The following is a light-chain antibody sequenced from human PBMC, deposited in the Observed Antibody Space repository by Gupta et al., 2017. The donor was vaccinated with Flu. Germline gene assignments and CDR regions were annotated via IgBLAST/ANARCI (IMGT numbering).Light chain of an antibody. CDR2: EAN. J-gene: IGLJ1*01. Sequence: QSALTQPASVSGSPGQSITISCTGTSSDFGSSKLVSWYQHHPGQVPTVIIYEANKRPSGVSYRFSGSRSGSTASLTISGFQAEDEADYYCCSFTTSGYVFGPGTKVTVL. V-gene: IGLV2-23*01. CDR3: CSFTTSGYV. CDR1: SSDFGSSKL.